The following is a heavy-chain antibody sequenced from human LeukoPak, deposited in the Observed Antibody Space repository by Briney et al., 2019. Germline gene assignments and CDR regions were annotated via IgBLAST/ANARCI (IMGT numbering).Heavy chain of an antibody. CDR2: IIPIFGTA. J-gene: IGHJ4*02. D-gene: IGHD6-13*01. CDR3: ASGPYSSSWYPPFDY. V-gene: IGHV1-69*05. CDR1: GGTFSSYA. Sequence: SVKVSCKASGGTFSSYAISWVRQAPGQGLEWMGRIIPIFGTANYAQKFQGRVTITTDESTSPAYMELSSLRSEDTAVYYCASGPYSSSWYPPFDYWGQGTLVTVSS.